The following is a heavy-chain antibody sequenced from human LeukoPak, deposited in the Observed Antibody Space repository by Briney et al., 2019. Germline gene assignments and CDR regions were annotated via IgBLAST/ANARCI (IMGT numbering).Heavy chain of an antibody. J-gene: IGHJ3*02. V-gene: IGHV3-23*01. CDR2: ISGSGGRT. D-gene: IGHD3-22*01. CDR1: GFTFSSYG. CDR3: AKGLRITMIVVVLDAFDI. Sequence: PGGSLRLSCAASGFTFSSYGMSWVRQAPGEGLEWVSAISGSGGRTYYADSVKGRFTISRDNSKNTLYLQMNSLRAEDTAVYYCAKGLRITMIVVVLDAFDIWGQGTMVTVSS.